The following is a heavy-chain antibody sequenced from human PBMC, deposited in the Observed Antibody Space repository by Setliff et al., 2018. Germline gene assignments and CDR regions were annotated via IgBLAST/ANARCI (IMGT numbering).Heavy chain of an antibody. D-gene: IGHD6-25*01. CDR1: GGSISSYY. CDR3: ARNSRGNPPNYMDV. Sequence: SETLSLTCTVSGGSISSYYWSWTRQPAGKGLEWIGRIYTSGSTNYNPSLKSRVTMSVDTSKNQFSLKLSSVTAADTAVYYCARNSRGNPPNYMDVWGKGTTVTVSS. V-gene: IGHV4-4*07. CDR2: IYTSGST. J-gene: IGHJ6*03.